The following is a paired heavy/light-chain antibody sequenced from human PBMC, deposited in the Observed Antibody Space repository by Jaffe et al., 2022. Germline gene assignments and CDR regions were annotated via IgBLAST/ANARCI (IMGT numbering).Light chain of an antibody. Sequence: EIVLTQSPATLSLSPGERATLSCRASQSVSSYLAWYQQKPGQAPRLLIYDASNRATGIPARFSGSGSGTDFTLTISSLEPEDFAVYYCQQRSNWPFFGGGTKVEIK. J-gene: IGKJ4*01. CDR2: DAS. CDR1: QSVSSY. V-gene: IGKV3-11*01. CDR3: QQRSNWPF.
Heavy chain of an antibody. D-gene: IGHD2-15*01. CDR2: INHSGST. CDR3: ARDSLYCSGGSCYSGDWFDP. V-gene: IGHV4-34*01. J-gene: IGHJ5*02. CDR1: GGSFSGYY. Sequence: QVQLQQWGAGLLKPSETLSLTCAVYGGSFSGYYWSWIRQPPGKGLEWIGEINHSGSTNYNPSLKSRVTISVDTSKNQFSLKLSSVTAADTAVYYCARDSLYCSGGSCYSGDWFDPWGQGTLVTVSS.